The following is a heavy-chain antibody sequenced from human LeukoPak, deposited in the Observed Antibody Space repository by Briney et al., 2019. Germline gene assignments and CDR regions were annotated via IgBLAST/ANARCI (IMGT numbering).Heavy chain of an antibody. J-gene: IGHJ4*02. D-gene: IGHD4-17*01. Sequence: PGGSLRLSCVASGFTFSNYGMSWVRQAPGKGLEWVSSISDTGGSPFYADSVKGRFTISRDNSKNTLFLQMNSLRAEDTAVYYCARDYGDQESHFDYWGQGTLVTVSS. CDR3: ARDYGDQESHFDY. CDR2: ISDTGGSP. V-gene: IGHV3-23*01. CDR1: GFTFSNYG.